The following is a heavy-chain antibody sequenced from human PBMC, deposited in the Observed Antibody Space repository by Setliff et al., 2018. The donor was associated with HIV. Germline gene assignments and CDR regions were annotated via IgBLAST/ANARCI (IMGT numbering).Heavy chain of an antibody. V-gene: IGHV4-4*09. CDR3: ARSPRIGVAGEFEY. J-gene: IGHJ4*02. CDR1: GGSISSYY. CDR2: ICTSGSV. Sequence: SETLSLTCTVSGGSISSYYWSWIRQPPGKGLEWIGYICTSGSVNYNPSLNSRVTISVDTSKNQFSLKVNSVTAADTAVYYCARSPRIGVAGEFEYWGQGTLVTV. D-gene: IGHD6-19*01.